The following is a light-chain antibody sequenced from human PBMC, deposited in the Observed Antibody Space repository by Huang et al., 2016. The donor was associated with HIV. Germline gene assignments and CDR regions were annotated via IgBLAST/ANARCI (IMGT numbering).Light chain of an antibody. CDR2: AAS. J-gene: IGKJ2*01. CDR3: QQYNKWPPEYT. V-gene: IGKV3-15*01. Sequence: VMMSQSPATLAASPGERVTLSCGASQSVNTNLAWYQQKPGQPPRLIIYAASTRATGGPARFAGSGSGTEFTLTIDSLQSDDFAVYYCQQYNKWPPEYTFGQGTRLEIK. CDR1: QSVNTN.